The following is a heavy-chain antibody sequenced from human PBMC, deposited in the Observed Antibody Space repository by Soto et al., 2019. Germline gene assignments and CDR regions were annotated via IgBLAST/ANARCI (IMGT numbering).Heavy chain of an antibody. CDR1: GFSLSTSGMR. Sequence: SGPTLVNPTHTLTLTCTFSGFSLSTSGMRVSWIRQPPGKALEWLARIDWDDDKFYSTSLKTRLTISKDTSKNQVVLTMTNMDPVDTATYYCARLSGSSGWFDPWGQGTLVTVSS. CDR2: IDWDDDK. V-gene: IGHV2-70*04. D-gene: IGHD1-26*01. J-gene: IGHJ5*02. CDR3: ARLSGSSGWFDP.